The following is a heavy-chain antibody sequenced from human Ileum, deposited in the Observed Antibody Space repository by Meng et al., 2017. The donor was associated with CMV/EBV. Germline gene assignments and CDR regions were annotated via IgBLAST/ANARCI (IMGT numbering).Heavy chain of an antibody. CDR3: ASGAGPLPANYYDSSGYYSNFDY. CDR2: ISAYNGNT. J-gene: IGHJ4*02. Sequence: ASVKVSCKASGYTFTSYGISWVRQAPGQGLEWMGWISAYNGNTNYAQKLQGRVTMTTDTSTSTAYMGLRSLRSDDTAVYYCASGAGPLPANYYDSSGYYSNFDYWGQGTLVTVSS. V-gene: IGHV1-18*01. CDR1: GYTFTSYG. D-gene: IGHD3-22*01.